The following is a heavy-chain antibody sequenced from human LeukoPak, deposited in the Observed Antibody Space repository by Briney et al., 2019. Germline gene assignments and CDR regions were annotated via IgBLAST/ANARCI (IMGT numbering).Heavy chain of an antibody. CDR2: ISSSGSTI. J-gene: IGHJ1*01. V-gene: IGHV3-48*03. CDR3: ARDREYFQH. Sequence: PGGSLRLSCAASGFTFSSYEMNWVRQAPGKGLEGVSYISSSGSTIYYADSVKGRFTISRDNAKNSLYLQMNSLRAEDTAVYYCARDREYFQHWGQGTLVTVSS. D-gene: IGHD1-26*01. CDR1: GFTFSSYE.